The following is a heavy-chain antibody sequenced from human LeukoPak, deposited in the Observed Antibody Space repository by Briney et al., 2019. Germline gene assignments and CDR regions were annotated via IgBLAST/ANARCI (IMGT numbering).Heavy chain of an antibody. CDR3: AKDAVRFLEWYYFDY. D-gene: IGHD3-3*01. Sequence: GSLRLSCAASGFTFSSYGMHWVRQAPGKGLEWVAFIRYDGSNKYYADSVKGRFTISRDNSKNTLYLQMNSLRAEDTAVYYCAKDAVRFLEWYYFDYWGQGTLVTVSS. J-gene: IGHJ4*02. CDR1: GFTFSSYG. CDR2: IRYDGSNK. V-gene: IGHV3-30*02.